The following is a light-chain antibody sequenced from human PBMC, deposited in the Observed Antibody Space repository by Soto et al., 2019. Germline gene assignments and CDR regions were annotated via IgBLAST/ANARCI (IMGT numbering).Light chain of an antibody. V-gene: IGKV1-33*01. CDR3: QQYDTLRLT. Sequence: DIHLTQSPSSLSASVGDRVTITCQATQDIDKSLNWYQHKPGEAPKLLIYDVSNLQTGVPSRFIGGGSGTVFHFTINNVQPEDVATYYCQQYDTLRLTFGQGTRLEIQ. CDR1: QDIDKS. CDR2: DVS. J-gene: IGKJ5*01.